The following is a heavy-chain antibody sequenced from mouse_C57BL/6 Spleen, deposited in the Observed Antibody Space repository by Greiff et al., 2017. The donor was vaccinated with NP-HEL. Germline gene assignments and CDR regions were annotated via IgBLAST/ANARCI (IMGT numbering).Heavy chain of an antibody. D-gene: IGHD2-2*01. V-gene: IGHV1-69*01. CDR2: IDPSDSYT. CDR3: ARGGGYDKAMDY. Sequence: VQLQQPGAELVMPGASVKLSCKASGYTFTSYWMHWVKQRPGQGLEWIGEIDPSDSYTNYNQKFKGKSTLTVDKSSSTAYMQLSSLTSEDAAVYYCARGGGYDKAMDYWGQGTSVTVSS. J-gene: IGHJ4*01. CDR1: GYTFTSYW.